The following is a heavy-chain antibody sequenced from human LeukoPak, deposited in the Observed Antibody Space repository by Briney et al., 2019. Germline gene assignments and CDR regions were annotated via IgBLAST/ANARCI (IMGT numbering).Heavy chain of an antibody. Sequence: GGSLRLSCAASGFTFSSYAMSWVRQAPGKGLEWVSAISGSGGSTYYADSVKGRFTISRDNSKNTLYLQMNSLGAEDTAVYYCAAGMYSSGWYSFDYWGQGTLVTVSS. CDR3: AAGMYSSGWYSFDY. CDR2: ISGSGGST. V-gene: IGHV3-23*01. CDR1: GFTFSSYA. J-gene: IGHJ4*02. D-gene: IGHD6-19*01.